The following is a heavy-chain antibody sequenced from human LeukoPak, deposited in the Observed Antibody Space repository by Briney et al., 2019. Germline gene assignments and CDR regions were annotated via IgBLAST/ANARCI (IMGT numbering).Heavy chain of an antibody. D-gene: IGHD3-10*01. V-gene: IGHV3-30*18. CDR1: GFTFSSYD. CDR3: AKGHYGSGSYYYIDY. J-gene: IGHJ4*02. Sequence: PGGSLRLSCAASGFTFSSYDMHWVRQAPGKGLEWEAVISYDGSNKYYADSVKGRFTISRDNSKNTLYPQMNSLRAEDTAVYYCAKGHYGSGSYYYIDYWGQGTLVTVSS. CDR2: ISYDGSNK.